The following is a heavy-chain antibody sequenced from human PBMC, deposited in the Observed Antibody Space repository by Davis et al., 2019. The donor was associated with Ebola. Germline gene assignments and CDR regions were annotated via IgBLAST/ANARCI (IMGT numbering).Heavy chain of an antibody. V-gene: IGHV3-30*04. CDR3: AKDPLRLGELVLDS. CDR2: MSYDGTYK. J-gene: IGHJ4*02. Sequence: GGSLRLSCAASGFTFRSFAMHWVRQAPGRGLEWVAVMSYDGTYKYHADSAKGRFTISRDNSKNTLYLQVSSLRPEDTAVYYCAKDPLRLGELVLDSWGQGTLVTVSS. D-gene: IGHD3-16*01. CDR1: GFTFRSFA.